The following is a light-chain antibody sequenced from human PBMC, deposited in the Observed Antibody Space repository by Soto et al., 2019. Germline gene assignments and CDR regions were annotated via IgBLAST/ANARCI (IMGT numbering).Light chain of an antibody. J-gene: IGKJ1*01. V-gene: IGKV1-5*01. CDR2: DAA. Sequence: QLNEARSTTSASVGDRVTITCLASQSISSWLAWYHQKPGKAPKLLIYDAASLESGVPSRFIGIGSGTEFTLTISILQPDDFATYYIQQERSYPATFGQGTKVDIK. CDR1: QSISSW. CDR3: QQERSYPAT.